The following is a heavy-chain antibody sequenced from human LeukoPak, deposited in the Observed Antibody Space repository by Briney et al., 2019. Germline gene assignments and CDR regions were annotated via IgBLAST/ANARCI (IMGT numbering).Heavy chain of an antibody. CDR3: VRDISGYYFDY. Sequence: PGGSLRLSCAASGFTFSSYGMHWVRQAPGKGLEWVAVISYDGSNKYYADSVKGRFTISGDNSKNTLYLQMNSLRAEDTALYYCVRDISGYYFDYWGQGTLVTVSS. V-gene: IGHV3-30*03. CDR2: ISYDGSNK. J-gene: IGHJ4*02. CDR1: GFTFSSYG. D-gene: IGHD3-22*01.